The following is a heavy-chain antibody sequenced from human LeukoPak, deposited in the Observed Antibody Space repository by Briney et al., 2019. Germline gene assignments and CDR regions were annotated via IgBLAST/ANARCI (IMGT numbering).Heavy chain of an antibody. J-gene: IGHJ4*02. CDR2: ISYDGSNK. D-gene: IGHD4-17*01. Sequence: GGSLRLSCAASGFTFSSYAMHWVRQAPGKGLEWVAVISYDGSNKYYADSVKGRFTISRDNSKNTLYLQMNSLRAEDTAVYYCAREASGDSNEWGQGTLVTVSS. CDR1: GFTFSSYA. V-gene: IGHV3-30*04. CDR3: AREASGDSNE.